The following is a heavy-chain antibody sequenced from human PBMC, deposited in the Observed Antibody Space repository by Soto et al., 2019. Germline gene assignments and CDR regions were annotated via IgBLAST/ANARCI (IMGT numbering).Heavy chain of an antibody. CDR2: IYHTGIT. J-gene: IGHJ4*02. V-gene: IGHV4-4*02. CDR1: GVSISTIYV. Sequence: AETLSLTFAFSGVSISTIYVCTWFRQPPVKGLQWIGEIYHTGITNYNPSIQSRVTISIDESRTSFSLNLDSVTAADTAVYYCAQRREDGQVWGKGKLVNVSS. CDR3: AQRREDGQV.